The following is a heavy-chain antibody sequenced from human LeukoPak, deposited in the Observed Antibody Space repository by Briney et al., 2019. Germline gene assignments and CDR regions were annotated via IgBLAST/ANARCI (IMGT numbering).Heavy chain of an antibody. Sequence: SETLSLTCTVSGGSISSYYWSWIRQPPGKGLEWIGYIYYSGSTNYNPSLKSRVTISVDTSKNQFSLKLSSVTAADTAVYYCARGLSGYYDSGNMDVWGKGTTVTVSS. CDR1: GGSISSYY. J-gene: IGHJ6*03. CDR3: ARGLSGYYDSGNMDV. D-gene: IGHD3-22*01. V-gene: IGHV4-59*01. CDR2: IYYSGST.